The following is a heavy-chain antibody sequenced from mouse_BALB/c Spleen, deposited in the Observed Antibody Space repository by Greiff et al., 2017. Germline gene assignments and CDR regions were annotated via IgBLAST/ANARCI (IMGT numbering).Heavy chain of an antibody. D-gene: IGHD2-3*01. V-gene: IGHV5-12-1*01. CDR2: ISSGGGST. CDR1: GFAFSSYD. J-gene: IGHJ4*01. Sequence: EVQVVESGGGLVKPGGSLKLSCAASGFAFSSYDMSWVRQTPEKRLEWVAYISSGGGSTYYPDTVKGRFTISRDNAKNTLYLQMSSLKSEDTAMYYCARQNDGYYGNAMDYWGQGTSVTVSS. CDR3: ARQNDGYYGNAMDY.